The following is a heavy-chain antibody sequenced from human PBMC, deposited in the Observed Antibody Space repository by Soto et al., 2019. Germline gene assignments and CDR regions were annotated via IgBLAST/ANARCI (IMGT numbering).Heavy chain of an antibody. V-gene: IGHV4-39*01. CDR3: ATTRGLAVGGSFDY. J-gene: IGHJ4*02. CDR2: FYDGNT. Sequence: SETLSLTCIVSGGSITRRSSYWAWIRQPPGKGLEWVGTFYDGNTYHNPSLRSRITIAVDTSKNQFSLKLNSVAAADTAFYYCATTRGLAVGGSFDYWGQGMLVTVS. D-gene: IGHD3-10*01. CDR1: GGSITRRSSY.